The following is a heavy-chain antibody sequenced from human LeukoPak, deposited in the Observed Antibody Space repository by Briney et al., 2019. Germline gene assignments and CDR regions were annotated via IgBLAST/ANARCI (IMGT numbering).Heavy chain of an antibody. V-gene: IGHV4-59*08. Sequence: SETLSLTCTVSGGSISSYYWSWIRQPPGKGLEWIGYIYYSGSTNYNPSLKSRVTISVDTSKNQFSLKLSSVTAADTAVYYCASSHSSSWFDLNWFDPWGQGTLVTVSS. CDR2: IYYSGST. CDR1: GGSISSYY. D-gene: IGHD6-13*01. J-gene: IGHJ5*02. CDR3: ASSHSSSWFDLNWFDP.